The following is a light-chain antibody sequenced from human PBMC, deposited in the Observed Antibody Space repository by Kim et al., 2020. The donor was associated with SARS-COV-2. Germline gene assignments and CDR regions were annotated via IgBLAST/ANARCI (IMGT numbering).Light chain of an antibody. CDR2: GDK. Sequence: QPVTISCTGDRSNIGTGYDVHWFQQLPGTAPKLLIYGDKNRPSGVPDRFSGSKSANSASLAIAGLQAEDEADYYCQSYDSVLSGYVFGSGTKVTVL. CDR3: QSYDSVLSGYV. J-gene: IGLJ1*01. V-gene: IGLV1-40*01. CDR1: RSNIGTGYD.